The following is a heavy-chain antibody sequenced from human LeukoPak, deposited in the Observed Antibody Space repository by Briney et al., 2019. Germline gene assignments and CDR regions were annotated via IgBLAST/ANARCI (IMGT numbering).Heavy chain of an antibody. CDR3: ARLGIGVVPSAMLGDYYFDY. V-gene: IGHV3-53*01. CDR1: GFIVSSNF. CDR2: IHSGGTI. D-gene: IGHD2-2*01. Sequence: GGSLRLSCAASGFIVSSNFMGWVRQAPGKGLECVSLIHSGGTIFYADSVKGRFTISRDDSKNTLYLQMNSLRAEDTAVYYCARLGIGVVPSAMLGDYYFDYWGQGTLVTVSS. J-gene: IGHJ4*02.